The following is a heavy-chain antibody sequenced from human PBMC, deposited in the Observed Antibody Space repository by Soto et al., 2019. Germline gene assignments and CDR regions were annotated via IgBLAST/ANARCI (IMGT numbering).Heavy chain of an antibody. CDR3: AHRVLRTVFGLVTTTAIYFDF. J-gene: IGHJ4*02. CDR1: GFSLTTSGVG. Sequence: QITLNESGPTVVRPTETLTLTCRFSGFSLTTSGVGVGWIRQSPGKAPEWLALIYWDDDKRYSAFLKSRLTITKDTSKNQGVLTVSDLDPTDTATYYCAHRVLRTVFGLVTTTAIYFDFWGQGTPVAVSS. D-gene: IGHD3-3*01. CDR2: IYWDDDK. V-gene: IGHV2-5*02.